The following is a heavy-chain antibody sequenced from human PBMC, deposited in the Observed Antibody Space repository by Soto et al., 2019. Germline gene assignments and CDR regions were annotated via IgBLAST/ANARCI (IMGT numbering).Heavy chain of an antibody. CDR2: IYPGDSDT. D-gene: IGHD5-12*01. V-gene: IGHV5-51*01. CDR1: GYSFTSYW. J-gene: IGHJ6*02. Sequence: PGESLKISCKGSGYSFTSYWIGWVRQMPGKGLEWMGIIYPGDSDTRYSPSFQGQVTISADKSISTAYLQWSSLKASDTAMYYCARYPVDIVATTYYYYYGMDVWGQGTTVTVSS. CDR3: ARYPVDIVATTYYYYYGMDV.